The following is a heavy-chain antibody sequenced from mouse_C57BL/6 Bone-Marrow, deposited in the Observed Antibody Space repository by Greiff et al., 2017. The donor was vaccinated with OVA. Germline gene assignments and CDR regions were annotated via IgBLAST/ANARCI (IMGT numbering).Heavy chain of an antibody. Sequence: QVQLQQSGTELVKPGASVKLSCKASGYTFTSYWMHWVKQRPGQGLEWIGNINPSNGGTNYNEKFKSKATLTVDKSSSTAYMQLSSLTSEDSAVYYCARSLLTTVVAPNFDVWGTGTTVTVSS. J-gene: IGHJ1*03. CDR3: ARSLLTTVVAPNFDV. D-gene: IGHD1-1*01. V-gene: IGHV1-53*01. CDR1: GYTFTSYW. CDR2: INPSNGGT.